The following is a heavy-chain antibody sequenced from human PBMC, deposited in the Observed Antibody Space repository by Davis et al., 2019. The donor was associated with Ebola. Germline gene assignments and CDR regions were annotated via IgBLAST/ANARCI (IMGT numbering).Heavy chain of an antibody. J-gene: IGHJ6*02. V-gene: IGHV4-34*01. CDR1: GGSFSGYY. CDR3: ARGRSRYSIAYYYGMDV. D-gene: IGHD4-11*01. Sequence: SETLSLTCAVYGGSFSGYYWSWIRQPPGKGLEWIGEINHSGSTNYNPSLKSRVTISVDTSKNQFSLKLSSVTAADTAVYYCARGRSRYSIAYYYGMDVWGQGTTVTVSS. CDR2: INHSGST.